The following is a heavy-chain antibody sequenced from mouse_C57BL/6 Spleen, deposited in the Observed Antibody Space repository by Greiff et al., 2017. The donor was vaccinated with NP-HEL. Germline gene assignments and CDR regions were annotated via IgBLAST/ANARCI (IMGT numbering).Heavy chain of an antibody. CDR3: ARYDPYWYFDV. Sequence: QVQLQQSGAELVRPGTSVKMSCKASGYTFTNYWIGWAKQRPGHGLEWIGDIYPGGGYTNYNAQFKGKATLTADKSSSTAYMQFSSLTSEDAAIYYCARYDPYWYFDVWGTGTTVTVSS. J-gene: IGHJ1*03. D-gene: IGHD2-12*01. CDR2: IYPGGGYT. CDR1: GYTFTNYW. V-gene: IGHV1-63*01.